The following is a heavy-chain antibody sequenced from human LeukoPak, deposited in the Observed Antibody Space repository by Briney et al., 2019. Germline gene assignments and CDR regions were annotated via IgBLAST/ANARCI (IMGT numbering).Heavy chain of an antibody. J-gene: IGHJ4*02. Sequence: ASVKVSCKASGYTFTGYYMHWVRQAPGQGLEWMGWINPNSGGTNYAQKFQGRVTMTRGTSISTAYMELSRLRSDDTAVYYCATQQLLTSGLDYWGQGTLVTVSS. D-gene: IGHD6-13*01. V-gene: IGHV1-2*02. CDR1: GYTFTGYY. CDR2: INPNSGGT. CDR3: ATQQLLTSGLDY.